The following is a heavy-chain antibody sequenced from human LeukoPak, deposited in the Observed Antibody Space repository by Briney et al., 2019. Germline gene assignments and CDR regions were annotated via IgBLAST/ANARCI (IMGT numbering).Heavy chain of an antibody. V-gene: IGHV3-23*01. CDR2: ISGSGGTT. CDR3: AKDYVGVLPETYDH. CDR1: GFTFSNSA. D-gene: IGHD1-26*01. J-gene: IGHJ4*02. Sequence: HPGGSPRLSCAASGFTFSNSAMGWVRQAPGKGLEWVAGISGSGGTTYYADSVRGRFTITRDNFKNTVDLQMDSLRVEDTAIYFCAKDYVGVLPETYDHWGQGTLVTVSA.